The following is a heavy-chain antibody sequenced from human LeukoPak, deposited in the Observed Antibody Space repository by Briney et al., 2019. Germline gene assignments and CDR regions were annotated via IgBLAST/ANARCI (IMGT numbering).Heavy chain of an antibody. CDR2: IYTSGST. V-gene: IGHV4-61*02. J-gene: IGHJ6*02. CDR3: ARTNCSGGSCYSGSGYSLSSYYYYGMDV. D-gene: IGHD2-15*01. CDR1: GGSISSGSYY. Sequence: SETLSLTCTVSGGSISSGSYYWSWIRQPAGKGLEWIGRIYTSGSTNYNPSLKSRVTISVDTSKNQFSLKLSSVTAADTAVYYCARTNCSGGSCYSGSGYSLSSYYYYGMDVWGQGTTVTVSS.